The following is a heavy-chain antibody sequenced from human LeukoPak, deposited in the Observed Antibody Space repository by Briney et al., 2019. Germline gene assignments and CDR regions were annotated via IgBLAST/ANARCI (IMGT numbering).Heavy chain of an antibody. D-gene: IGHD3-10*01. CDR1: GFTFSSYA. CDR2: ISGSGGDT. V-gene: IGHV3-23*01. CDR3: AEHPSMPRGPGY. Sequence: GGSLRLSCAASGFTFSSYAMSWVRQAPGKGLEWVSVISGSGGDTYYADSVKGRFTISRDNSKNALFLQMNSLRAEDTAVYYCAEHPSMPRGPGYWGQGTLVTVSS. J-gene: IGHJ4*02.